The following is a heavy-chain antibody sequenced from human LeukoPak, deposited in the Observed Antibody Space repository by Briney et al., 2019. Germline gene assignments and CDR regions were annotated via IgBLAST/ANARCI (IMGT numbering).Heavy chain of an antibody. CDR3: ARAWGTPWYFDL. V-gene: IGHV4-59*02. D-gene: IGHD2-15*01. J-gene: IGHJ2*01. Sequence: PSETLSLTCTISGGSVSDYYWSWIRQSPGKGLEWIGYIYYTGSTTYNPSLKSRVTISADTSKNQFSLKLSSVTAADTAVYYCARAWGTPWYFDLWGRGTLVTVSS. CDR2: IYYTGST. CDR1: GGSVSDYY.